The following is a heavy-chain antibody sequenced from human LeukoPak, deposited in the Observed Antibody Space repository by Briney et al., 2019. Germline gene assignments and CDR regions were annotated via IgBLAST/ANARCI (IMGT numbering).Heavy chain of an antibody. J-gene: IGHJ4*02. V-gene: IGHV3-30-3*01. CDR2: ISYDGSNK. Sequence: GGSLRLSCAASGFTFSSYAMHWVRQAPGKGLEWVAVISYDGSNKYYADSVKGRFTISRDNSKNTLYLQMNSLRAEDTAVYYCAKGTVAGTNYFDYWGQGTLVTVSS. CDR1: GFTFSSYA. D-gene: IGHD6-19*01. CDR3: AKGTVAGTNYFDY.